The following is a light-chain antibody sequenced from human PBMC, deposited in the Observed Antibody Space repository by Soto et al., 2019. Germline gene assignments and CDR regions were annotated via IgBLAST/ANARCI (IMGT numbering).Light chain of an antibody. Sequence: QSALTQPRSVSGSPGQSVTISCTGTSSDVGGYNYVSWYQQHPGKAPKLMIYDVSKRPSGVPDRFSGSKSGNTASLTISGLQAEDEADYYCCSYAGSYTVVFGGGTKLTRP. CDR3: CSYAGSYTVV. J-gene: IGLJ2*01. CDR1: SSDVGGYNY. CDR2: DVS. V-gene: IGLV2-11*01.